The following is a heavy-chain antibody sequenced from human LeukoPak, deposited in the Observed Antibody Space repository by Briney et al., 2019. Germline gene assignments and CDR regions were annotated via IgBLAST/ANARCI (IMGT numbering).Heavy chain of an antibody. Sequence: SETLSLTCTVSGYSISSGYYWGWIRQPPGKGLEWIGSIYHSGSTYYNPSLKSRVTISEDTSKNQFSLKLSSVTAADTAVYYCARKQQQLDYWGQGTLVTVSS. CDR2: IYHSGST. V-gene: IGHV4-38-2*02. CDR3: ARKQQQLDY. CDR1: GYSISSGYY. D-gene: IGHD6-13*01. J-gene: IGHJ4*02.